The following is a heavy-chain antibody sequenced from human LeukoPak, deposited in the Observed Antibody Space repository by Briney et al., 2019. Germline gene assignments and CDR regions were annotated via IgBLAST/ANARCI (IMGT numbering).Heavy chain of an antibody. CDR3: TTDEVPGIAAAGHPPLDAFDI. CDR1: GFTFSNAW. Sequence: GGSLRLSCAASGFTFSNAWMSWVRQAPGKGLEWVGRIKSKTDGGTTDYAAPVKGRFTISRDDSKNTLYLQMNSLKTEDTAVYYCTTDEVPGIAAAGHPPLDAFDIWGQGTMVTVSS. V-gene: IGHV3-15*01. D-gene: IGHD6-13*01. J-gene: IGHJ3*02. CDR2: IKSKTDGGTT.